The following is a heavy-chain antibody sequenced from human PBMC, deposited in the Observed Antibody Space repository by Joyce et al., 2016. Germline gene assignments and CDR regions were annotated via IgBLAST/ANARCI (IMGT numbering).Heavy chain of an antibody. CDR1: GGSISSSSYY. J-gene: IGHJ4*02. D-gene: IGHD3-22*01. V-gene: IGHV4-39*07. CDR3: ARDTYYYGSSGFDY. Sequence: QVQLQESGPGLVKPSETLSLTCTVSGGSISSSSYYWGWIRQPPGKGLEWIGSIDYSGNTYYNPSLKNRVTISVDTSNNHFSLKLNSVTAADTAVYYCARDTYYYGSSGFDYWGQGTLVTVSS. CDR2: IDYSGNT.